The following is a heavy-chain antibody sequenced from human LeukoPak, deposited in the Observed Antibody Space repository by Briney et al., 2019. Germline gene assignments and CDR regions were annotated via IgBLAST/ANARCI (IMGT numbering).Heavy chain of an antibody. Sequence: ASVKVSCKASGYTFTGNYIHWVRQAPGQGLEWMGWINPNTGGTAYAQKFQGRVTMTRDTSLITAYMELSRLNFVDTAVYFCARGDRSSFILEDAFDIWGQGTMVSVSS. CDR1: GYTFTGNY. CDR2: INPNTGGT. J-gene: IGHJ3*02. D-gene: IGHD3-22*01. V-gene: IGHV1-2*02. CDR3: ARGDRSSFILEDAFDI.